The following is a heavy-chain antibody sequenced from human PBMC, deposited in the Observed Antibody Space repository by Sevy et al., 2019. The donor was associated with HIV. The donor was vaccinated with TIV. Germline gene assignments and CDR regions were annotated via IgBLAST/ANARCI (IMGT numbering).Heavy chain of an antibody. Sequence: GGSLRLSCAASGFTFSNAWMSWVRQAPGKGLEWVGRIKSKTDGGTTDYAAPVKGRFTISRDDSKNTLYLQMNSLKTEDTAVYYCTTPRPVEMATIGYYYYMDVWGKGTTVTVSS. D-gene: IGHD5-12*01. V-gene: IGHV3-15*01. CDR3: TTPRPVEMATIGYYYYMDV. J-gene: IGHJ6*03. CDR2: IKSKTDGGTT. CDR1: GFTFSNAW.